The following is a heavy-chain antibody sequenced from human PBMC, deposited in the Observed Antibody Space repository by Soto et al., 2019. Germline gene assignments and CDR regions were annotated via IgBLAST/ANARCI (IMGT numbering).Heavy chain of an antibody. Sequence: PRGSLRLSCAASGFICISYDIIFFRHSPFKWLEWVSTILVDGRTFYVDSVEGRFTISRDSSQNTVYLQMNSLTAGDTALYYCAKATATGGGAFDICGQGTMVTVSS. D-gene: IGHD2-8*02. V-gene: IGHV3-23*01. CDR2: ILVDGRT. CDR3: AKATATGGGAFDI. CDR1: GFICISYD. J-gene: IGHJ3*02.